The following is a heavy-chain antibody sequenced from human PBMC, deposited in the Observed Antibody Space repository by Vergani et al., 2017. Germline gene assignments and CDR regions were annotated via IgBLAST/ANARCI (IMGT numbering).Heavy chain of an antibody. V-gene: IGHV3-64*01. D-gene: IGHD1-26*01. CDR3: ARVLESGSDGDAFDI. Sequence: EVQLVESGGGLVQPGGSLRLSCAASGFTFSSYAMHWVRQAPGKGLEYVSAISSNGGSTYYANSVKGRFTISRDNSKNTLYLQMGSLRAEDMAVYYCARVLESGSDGDAFDIWGQGTMVTVSS. CDR1: GFTFSSYA. CDR2: ISSNGGST. J-gene: IGHJ3*02.